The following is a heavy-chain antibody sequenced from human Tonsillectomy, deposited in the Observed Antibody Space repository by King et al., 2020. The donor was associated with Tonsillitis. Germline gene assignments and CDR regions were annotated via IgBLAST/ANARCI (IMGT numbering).Heavy chain of an antibody. V-gene: IGHV3-23*04. CDR3: AKPPRYSSGWSDWYFDL. CDR1: GFTFSSYA. D-gene: IGHD6-13*01. Sequence: VQLVESGGDLVQPGGSLRLSCAASGFTFSSYAMNWVRQAPGKGLEWVSGISDNGGSTYYADSVKGRFTISRDNSKNTLYMQMNSLSAEDKAVYYCAKPPRYSSGWSDWYFDLWGRGTLVTVSS. CDR2: ISDNGGST. J-gene: IGHJ2*01.